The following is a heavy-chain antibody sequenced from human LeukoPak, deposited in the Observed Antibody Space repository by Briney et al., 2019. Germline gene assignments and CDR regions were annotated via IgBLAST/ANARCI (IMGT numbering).Heavy chain of an antibody. CDR2: INPNSGGT. CDR1: GYTLTGYY. CDR3: AREWAVGGTFPYYYYGMDV. D-gene: IGHD6-19*01. J-gene: IGHJ6*02. Sequence: ASVKVSCKASGYTLTGYYMYWVRQAPGQGLEWMGWINPNSGGTNYEQKFQGRVTMTRDTSISTAYMELRRLRSDDTAVYYCAREWAVGGTFPYYYYGMDVWGQGTTVTVSS. V-gene: IGHV1-2*02.